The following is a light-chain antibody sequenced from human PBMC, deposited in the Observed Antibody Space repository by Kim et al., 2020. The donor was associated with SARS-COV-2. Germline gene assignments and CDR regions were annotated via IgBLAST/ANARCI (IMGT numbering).Light chain of an antibody. J-gene: IGKJ2*01. CDR1: QRIATN. Sequence: GSPGERVPLFCRASQRIATNVGGYQQTPGQAPRLLIYGASPRATGVPGRFSGSGSGTDFTLTIDSLQSEDFAVYFCQQYNRWPYTFGQGTKLEI. V-gene: IGKV3-15*01. CDR2: GAS. CDR3: QQYNRWPYT.